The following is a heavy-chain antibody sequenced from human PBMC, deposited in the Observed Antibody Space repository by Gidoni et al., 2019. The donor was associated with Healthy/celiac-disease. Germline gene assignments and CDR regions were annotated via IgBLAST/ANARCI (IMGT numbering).Heavy chain of an antibody. J-gene: IGHJ4*02. V-gene: IGHV4-34*01. CDR3: ASWSGGSGSYSLN. D-gene: IGHD3-10*01. CDR1: GGSFSGYY. Sequence: QVQLQQWGAGLLQPSETLSLTCAVYGGSFSGYYWSWIRQPPGKGLEWIGEINHSGSTNYNPSLKSRVTISVDTSKNQFSLKLSSVTAADTAVYYCASWSGGSGSYSLNWGQGTLVTVSS. CDR2: INHSGST.